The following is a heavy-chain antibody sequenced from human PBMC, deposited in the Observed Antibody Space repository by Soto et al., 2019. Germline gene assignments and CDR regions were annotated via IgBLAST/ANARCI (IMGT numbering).Heavy chain of an antibody. CDR2: IWYDGSNK. CDR1: GFTFSSYG. CDR3: ARDSLFGGVIAPGDAFDI. D-gene: IGHD3-16*02. J-gene: IGHJ3*02. Sequence: QVQLVESGGGVVQPGRSLRLSCAASGFTFSSYGMHWVRQAPGKGLEWVAVIWYDGSNKYYADSVKGRFTISRDNSKNTLYLQMNSLRAEDTAVYYCARDSLFGGVIAPGDAFDIWGQGTMVTVSS. V-gene: IGHV3-33*01.